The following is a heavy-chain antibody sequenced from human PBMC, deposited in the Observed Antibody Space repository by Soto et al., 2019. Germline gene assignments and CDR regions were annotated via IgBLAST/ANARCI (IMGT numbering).Heavy chain of an antibody. CDR3: ARVGGYRAVDYYYGMDV. V-gene: IGHV3-74*01. J-gene: IGHJ6*02. D-gene: IGHD3-22*01. Sequence: GGSLRLSCAASGFTFSSYWMHWVRQAPGKGLVWVSRINSDGSSTSYADSVKGRFTISRDNAKNTLYLQMNILRAEDTVVYYCARVGGYRAVDYYYGMDVWGQGTTVTVSS. CDR2: INSDGSST. CDR1: GFTFSSYW.